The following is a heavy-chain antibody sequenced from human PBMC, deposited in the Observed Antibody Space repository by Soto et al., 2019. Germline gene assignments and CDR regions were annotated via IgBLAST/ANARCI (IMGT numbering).Heavy chain of an antibody. CDR3: AKDRPYIGSY. V-gene: IGHV3-30*18. D-gene: IGHD1-26*01. CDR1: GFTFSTFG. J-gene: IGHJ4*02. CDR2: ISSDGSIK. Sequence: QVQLVESGGGVVQPGRSLRLSCAASGFTFSTFGMHWVRQAPGKALEWVAVISSDGSIKYYADSVKGRFTISRDNSKNMLYLQMNSLRTEETAVYYCAKDRPYIGSYWGQGILVTVSS.